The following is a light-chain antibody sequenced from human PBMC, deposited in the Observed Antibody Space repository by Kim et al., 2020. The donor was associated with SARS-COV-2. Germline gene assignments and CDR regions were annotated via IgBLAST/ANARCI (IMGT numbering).Light chain of an antibody. V-gene: IGKV3-15*01. CDR2: GAS. CDR3: QKYDNWPIT. J-gene: IGKJ5*01. Sequence: VSPGERATPSSRTSQSVSSYLAWYQQKPGQAPRLLIYGASTRATGIPARFSGSGSGSEFTLTISSLQSEDFAVYYCQKYDNWPITFGQGTRLEIK. CDR1: QSVSSY.